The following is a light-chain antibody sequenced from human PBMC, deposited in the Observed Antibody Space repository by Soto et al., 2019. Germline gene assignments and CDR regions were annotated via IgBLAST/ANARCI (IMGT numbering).Light chain of an antibody. V-gene: IGLV3-25*03. J-gene: IGLJ1*01. CDR1: ALSKQY. Sequence: SYELTQPPSVSVSPGQTARITCSRDALSKQYAYWYQQKPGQAPVLVIYRDSERPSGIPERFSGSSSGTTVTLTISGVQAEDEADYYCQSADSSGTYVFGTGTKLTVL. CDR2: RDS. CDR3: QSADSSGTYV.